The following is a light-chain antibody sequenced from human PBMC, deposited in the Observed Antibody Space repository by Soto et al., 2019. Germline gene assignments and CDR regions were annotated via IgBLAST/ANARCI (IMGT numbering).Light chain of an antibody. V-gene: IGKV1-9*01. CDR1: QGISSY. CDR3: QQYYISWS. CDR2: AAS. Sequence: DIQLTQSPSFLSASLGDRVTITCRASQGISSYLAWYQQKPGKAPKLLIFAASSLQSGVPSRFSGSGSGTEFTLTISSLQPEDFATYSCQQYYISWSFGQGTKVDI. J-gene: IGKJ1*01.